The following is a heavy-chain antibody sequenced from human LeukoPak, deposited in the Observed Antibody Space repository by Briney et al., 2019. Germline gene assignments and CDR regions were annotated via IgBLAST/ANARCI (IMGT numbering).Heavy chain of an antibody. CDR1: GFTFSGHN. CDR3: AKVADPRSSWYPAFDY. V-gene: IGHV3-48*04. J-gene: IGHJ4*02. D-gene: IGHD6-13*01. CDR2: VSISSGTI. Sequence: PGGSLRLSCAASGFTFSGHNMNWVRQAPGKGLEWIAFVSISSGTIYYADSVNGRFRISRDNAKSSLDLEMNSLRAEDTAVYYCAKVADPRSSWYPAFDYWGQGTLVTVSS.